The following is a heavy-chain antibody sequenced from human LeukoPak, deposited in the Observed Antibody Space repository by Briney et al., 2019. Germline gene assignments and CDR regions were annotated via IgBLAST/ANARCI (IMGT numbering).Heavy chain of an antibody. Sequence: SVKVSCKASGGTFSSYAISWVRQAPGQGLEWMGGIISMFGTANYAQKFQGRVTITTDESTSTAYMELSSLRSEDTAVYYCARGPELERFDYWGQGTLVTVSS. CDR2: IISMFGTA. CDR1: GGTFSSYA. J-gene: IGHJ4*02. V-gene: IGHV1-69*05. D-gene: IGHD1-1*01. CDR3: ARGPELERFDY.